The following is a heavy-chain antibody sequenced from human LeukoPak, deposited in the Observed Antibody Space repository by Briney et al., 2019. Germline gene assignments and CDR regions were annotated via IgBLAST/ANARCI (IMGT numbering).Heavy chain of an antibody. CDR2: IYYSGST. J-gene: IGHJ3*02. D-gene: IGHD6-19*01. V-gene: IGHV4-59*01. CDR3: ARDRGVAGGNAFDI. CDR1: SGSISNYY. Sequence: PSETLSLTCTVSSGSISNYYWSWIRQPPGKGLEWIGYIYYSGSTNYNPSLKSRVTISVDTSKDQFSLKLSSVTAADTSVYYCARDRGVAGGNAFDIWGQGTMVTVSS.